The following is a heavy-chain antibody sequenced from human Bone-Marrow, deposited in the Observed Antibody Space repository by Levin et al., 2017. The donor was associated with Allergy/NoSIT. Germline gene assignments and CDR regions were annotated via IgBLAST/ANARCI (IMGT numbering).Heavy chain of an antibody. D-gene: IGHD5-24*01. CDR3: AREDGYVFDY. CDR2: ISYRGST. Sequence: SSETLSLTCTVSGGPITSGGYHWSWIRQHPGKDLEWIGYISYRGSTYYNPSLKSRVTLSIDTSKTQFSLKLNSLTAADTAVYFCAREDGYVFDYWGQGTLVTVSS. V-gene: IGHV4-31*03. CDR1: GGPITSGGYH. J-gene: IGHJ4*02.